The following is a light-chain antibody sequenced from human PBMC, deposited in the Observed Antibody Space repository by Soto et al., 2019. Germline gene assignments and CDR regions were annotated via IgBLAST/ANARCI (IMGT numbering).Light chain of an antibody. Sequence: QSVLTQPRSVSGSPGQSVTISCTGTSSDVGGYNYVSWYQQHPGKVPKLMIYDVNKRPSGVPDRFSGSKSGNTASLTISGLQAEDEADYYCCSNAGSYTLIFGGGTQLTVL. CDR3: CSNAGSYTLI. CDR1: SSDVGGYNY. V-gene: IGLV2-11*01. J-gene: IGLJ2*01. CDR2: DVN.